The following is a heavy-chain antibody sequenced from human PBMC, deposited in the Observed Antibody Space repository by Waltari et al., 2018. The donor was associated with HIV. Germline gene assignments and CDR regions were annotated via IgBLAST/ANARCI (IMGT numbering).Heavy chain of an antibody. CDR2: IYYSGST. Sequence: QLQLQESGPGLVKPSETLSLTCTVSGGSISSSSYYWGWIRQPPGKGLEWIGSIYYSGSTYYNPSLKSRVTISVDTSKNQFSLKRSSVTAADTAVYYCARERYCSGGSCPFDYWGQGTLVTVSS. CDR1: GGSISSSSYY. CDR3: ARERYCSGGSCPFDY. D-gene: IGHD2-15*01. V-gene: IGHV4-39*07. J-gene: IGHJ4*02.